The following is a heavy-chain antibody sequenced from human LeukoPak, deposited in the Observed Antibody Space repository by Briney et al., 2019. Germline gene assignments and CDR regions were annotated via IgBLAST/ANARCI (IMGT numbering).Heavy chain of an antibody. J-gene: IGHJ4*02. Sequence: GASVKVSCKASGYTFTGYYMHWVRQAPGQGLEWMGRINPNSGGTNYAQKFQGRVTMTRDTSISTAYMELSGLRSDDTAVYYCARDPWWSDTAMELYFDYWGQGTLVTVSS. CDR1: GYTFTGYY. CDR3: ARDPWWSDTAMELYFDY. V-gene: IGHV1-2*06. D-gene: IGHD5-18*01. CDR2: INPNSGGT.